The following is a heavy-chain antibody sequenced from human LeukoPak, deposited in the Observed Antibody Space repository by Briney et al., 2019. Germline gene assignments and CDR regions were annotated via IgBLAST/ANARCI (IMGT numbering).Heavy chain of an antibody. CDR1: RFPFNSFW. D-gene: IGHD1-14*01. CDR2: MNEYSTTI. Sequence: GGSLRLSCAASRFPFNSFWMHWVRQAPGKGLVWVSDMNEYSTTIRYADSVKGRFTISRDNAKSILYLQMNNLRAEDTAMYSCARGGVNPVDHWGQGTLVTVSS. V-gene: IGHV3-74*01. CDR3: ARGGVNPVDH. J-gene: IGHJ4*02.